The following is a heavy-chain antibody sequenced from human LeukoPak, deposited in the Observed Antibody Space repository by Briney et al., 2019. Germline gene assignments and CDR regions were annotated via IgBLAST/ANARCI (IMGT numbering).Heavy chain of an antibody. J-gene: IGHJ4*02. V-gene: IGHV1-8*02. CDR1: GYTFTSYG. Sequence: ASVKVSCKASGYTFTSYGISWVRQATGQGLEWMGWMNPNSGNTGYAQKFQGRVTMTRNTSISTAYMELSSLRSEDTAVYYCARVHAAARADYWGQGTLVTVSS. D-gene: IGHD2-2*01. CDR2: MNPNSGNT. CDR3: ARVHAAARADY.